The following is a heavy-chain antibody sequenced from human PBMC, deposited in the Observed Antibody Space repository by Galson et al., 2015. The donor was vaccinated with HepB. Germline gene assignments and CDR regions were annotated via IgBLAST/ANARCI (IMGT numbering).Heavy chain of an antibody. D-gene: IGHD3-3*01. CDR2: ISYDGSNE. J-gene: IGHJ4*02. CDR3: ARGFGDHILEGFDY. V-gene: IGHV3-30-3*01. CDR1: GFTLSAYA. Sequence: SLRLSCAASGFTLSAYAMHWARQAPGKGLEWVAVISYDGSNEYYADSVKGRFTISRDNSKNTLHLQMSSLRVEDTAVYYCARGFGDHILEGFDYWGQGTLVTVSS.